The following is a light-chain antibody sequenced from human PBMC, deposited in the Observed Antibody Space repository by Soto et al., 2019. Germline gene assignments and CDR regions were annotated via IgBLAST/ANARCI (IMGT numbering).Light chain of an antibody. CDR2: DVS. V-gene: IGLV2-14*01. CDR3: SSYTSSSPLYV. Sequence: QFVLTQPASVSGSPGQSITISCTGTSSDVGGYNYVSWYQQHPGKAPKLMIYDVSNRPSGVSNRFSGSKSGNTASLTISGLQAEDEADYYCSSYTSSSPLYVFGTGTKVTVL. CDR1: SSDVGGYNY. J-gene: IGLJ1*01.